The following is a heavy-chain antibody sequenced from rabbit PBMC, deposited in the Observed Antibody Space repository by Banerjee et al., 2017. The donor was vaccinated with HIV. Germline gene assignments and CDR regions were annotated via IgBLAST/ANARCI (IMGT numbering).Heavy chain of an antibody. CDR3: ARDLAGVIGWNFNF. J-gene: IGHJ4*01. Sequence: QSLEESGGDLVKPGASLTLTCTASGFSFSSTYYMCWVRQAPGKGLEWIACIDAGSGGNTYYASWAKGRFTIYKTSSTTVTLQMTSLTAADTATYFCARDLAGVIGWNFNFWGQGTLVTVS. D-gene: IGHD4-1*01. CDR1: GFSFSSTYY. V-gene: IGHV1S40*01. CDR2: IDAGSGGNT.